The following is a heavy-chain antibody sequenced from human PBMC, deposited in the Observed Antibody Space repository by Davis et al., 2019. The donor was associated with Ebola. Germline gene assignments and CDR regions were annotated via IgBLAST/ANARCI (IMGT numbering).Heavy chain of an antibody. CDR2: INHSGST. D-gene: IGHD2-15*01. V-gene: IGHV4-39*01. CDR1: GGSISSGDYY. J-gene: IGHJ4*02. Sequence: SETLSLTCTVSGGSISSGDYYWSWIRQPPGKGLEWIGEINHSGSTNYNPSLKSRVTISVDTSKNQFSLKLSSVTAADTAVYYCARPTNYCSGGSCYSFSFDYWGQGTLFTVSS. CDR3: ARPTNYCSGGSCYSFSFDY.